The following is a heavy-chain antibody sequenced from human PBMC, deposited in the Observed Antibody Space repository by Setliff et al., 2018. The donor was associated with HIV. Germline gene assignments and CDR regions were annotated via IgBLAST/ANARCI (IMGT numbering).Heavy chain of an antibody. CDR1: GGSISSGSYY. J-gene: IGHJ3*02. CDR2: IYTSGST. V-gene: IGHV4-61*02. Sequence: SETLSLTCTVSGGSISSGSYYWSWIRQPAGKGLEWIGRIYTSGSTNYNPSLKSRVTISVDTSKNQFSLKLSSVTAADTAVYYCAREDYYDSSGYAFEIWGQGTMVTVSS. D-gene: IGHD3-22*01. CDR3: AREDYYDSSGYAFEI.